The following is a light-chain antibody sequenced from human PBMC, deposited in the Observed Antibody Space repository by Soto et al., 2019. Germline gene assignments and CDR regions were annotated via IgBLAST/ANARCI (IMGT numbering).Light chain of an antibody. CDR3: SSYATSSPYV. J-gene: IGLJ1*01. V-gene: IGLV2-14*01. CDR1: SNDVGGYNY. Sequence: QSALTQPASVSGSPGQSITISCTGTSNDVGGYNYVSWYQQHPGKAPKLVIYEVSHRPSGISDRFSGSKSGNTPSLTISGLQVEDEADYYCSSYATSSPYVFGAGTKLTVL. CDR2: EVS.